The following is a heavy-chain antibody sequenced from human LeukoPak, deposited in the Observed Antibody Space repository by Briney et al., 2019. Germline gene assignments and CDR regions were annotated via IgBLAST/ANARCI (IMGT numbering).Heavy chain of an antibody. D-gene: IGHD5-18*01. Sequence: PGGSLRLSCAASGFAFSDSWMTWIRQAPGKGLEWVAFIKGDGSAKKYVDSVKGRFTISRDNAKNSLFLQMNSLRAEDTAVYYCARDRGWIQHDIWGQGTMVIVSS. V-gene: IGHV3-7*01. CDR1: GFAFSDSW. J-gene: IGHJ3*02. CDR3: ARDRGWIQHDI. CDR2: IKGDGSAK.